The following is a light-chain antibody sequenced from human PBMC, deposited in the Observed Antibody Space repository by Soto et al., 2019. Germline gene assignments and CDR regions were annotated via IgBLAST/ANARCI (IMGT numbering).Light chain of an antibody. CDR3: NSYTSSSTHV. CDR1: SSDVGRYIY. J-gene: IGLJ1*01. CDR2: VVS. V-gene: IGLV2-14*03. Sequence: QSVLTQPASVSGSPGQSITISCTGTSSDVGRYIYVSWYQHLQGKAPKLMIYVVSNRPSGVSNRFSGSKSGNTASLTISGLQAEDEADYYCNSYTSSSTHVFGTGTKVTVL.